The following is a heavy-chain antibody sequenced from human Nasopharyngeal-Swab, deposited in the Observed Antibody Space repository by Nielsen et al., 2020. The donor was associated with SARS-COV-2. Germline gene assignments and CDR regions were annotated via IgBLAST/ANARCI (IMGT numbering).Heavy chain of an antibody. V-gene: IGHV3-7*03. CDR3: AKITADYDFWSHQYYYYMDV. Sequence: GGSLRLSCAATGLSFSGYWMTWVRQAPGKGLEWVANIKNDGSEKYYGDSVKGRSTISRDNAKNSLFLQMSTLRAEDTAVYYCAKITADYDFWSHQYYYYMDVWGKGTTVTVSS. D-gene: IGHD3-3*01. CDR1: GLSFSGYW. CDR2: IKNDGSEK. J-gene: IGHJ6*03.